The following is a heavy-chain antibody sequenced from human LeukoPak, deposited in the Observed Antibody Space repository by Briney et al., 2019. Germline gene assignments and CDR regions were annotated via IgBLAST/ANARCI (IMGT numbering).Heavy chain of an antibody. CDR1: GGAFSSYT. CDR3: ARVFDYGDFQAR. Sequence: ASVKVSCKASGGAFSSYTISWVRQAPGQGLEWMGRINPNSGGTNYAQQFQGRVTMTTDTSITTAYMELSRLKSDDTAVYYCARVFDYGDFQARWGQGTLVSVSS. V-gene: IGHV1-2*06. D-gene: IGHD4-17*01. J-gene: IGHJ4*02. CDR2: INPNSGGT.